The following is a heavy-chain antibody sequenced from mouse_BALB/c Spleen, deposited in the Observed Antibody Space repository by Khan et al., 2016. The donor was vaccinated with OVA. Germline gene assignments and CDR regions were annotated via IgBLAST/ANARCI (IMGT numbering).Heavy chain of an antibody. CDR1: GYTFTDYY. V-gene: IGHV1-84*02. CDR3: GRRTYYAMDY. Sequence: QVQLQQSGPELVKPGASVKISCKASGYTFTDYYINWVKQKPGQGLEWIGWINPGSGNTNYNEKFKGKATLTVDTSSSTAYMQLSSLTSEDTAVYCCGRRTYYAMDYWGQGTSVTVSS. J-gene: IGHJ4*01. CDR2: INPGSGNT.